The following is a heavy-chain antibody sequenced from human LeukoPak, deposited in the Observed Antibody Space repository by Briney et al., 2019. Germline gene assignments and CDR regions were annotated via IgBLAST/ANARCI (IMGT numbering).Heavy chain of an antibody. CDR2: IYDIGST. V-gene: IGHV3-53*01. CDR1: GFTVSSNY. CDR3: AREKWESSFDY. J-gene: IGHJ4*02. D-gene: IGHD1-26*01. Sequence: GGSLRLSCAASGFTVSSNYMSWVRQAPGTGLEWVSIIYDIGSTYYADSVKGRFTISRDNSKNTLYLQMNSLRAEDTAVYYCAREKWESSFDYWGQGTLVTVSS.